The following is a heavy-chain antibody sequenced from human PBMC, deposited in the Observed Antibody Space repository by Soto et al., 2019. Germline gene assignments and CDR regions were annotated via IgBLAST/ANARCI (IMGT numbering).Heavy chain of an antibody. Sequence: SETLSLTCAVSGGSISSSNWWSWVRQPPGKGLEWIGEIYHSGSTNYNPSLKSRVTIPVDKSKNQFSLKLSSVTAADTAVYYCASPLRYDFWSGSGRYYGMDVWGQGTTVTVSS. D-gene: IGHD3-3*01. V-gene: IGHV4-4*02. CDR3: ASPLRYDFWSGSGRYYGMDV. CDR1: GGSISSSNW. CDR2: IYHSGST. J-gene: IGHJ6*02.